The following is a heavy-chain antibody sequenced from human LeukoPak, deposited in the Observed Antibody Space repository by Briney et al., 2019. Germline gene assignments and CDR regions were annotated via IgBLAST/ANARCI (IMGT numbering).Heavy chain of an antibody. CDR2: IIPIFGTA. CDR3: ARVGPGSLSAYFHY. V-gene: IGHV1-69*05. Sequence: ASVKVSYKASGGTFNSYAISWVRQAPGQGLEWMGGIIPIFGTADYAQKFQGRVTITTDESTSTVYMELSSLRSEDTALYYCARVGPGSLSAYFHYWGQGTLVTVSS. D-gene: IGHD6-13*01. J-gene: IGHJ1*01. CDR1: GGTFNSYA.